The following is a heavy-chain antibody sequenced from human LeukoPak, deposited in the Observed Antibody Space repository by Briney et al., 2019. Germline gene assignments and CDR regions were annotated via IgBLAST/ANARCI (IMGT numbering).Heavy chain of an antibody. CDR2: IYYSGST. V-gene: IGHV4-59*01. CDR1: GGSISSYY. D-gene: IGHD3-9*01. J-gene: IGHJ4*02. CDR3: ARVTGYMIEDYFDY. Sequence: SETLSLTCTVSGGSISSYYWSWIRQPPGKGLEWIGYIYYSGSTNYNPSLKGRVTISVDTSKNQFSLKLRSVTAADTAVYYCARVTGYMIEDYFDYWGQGILATVSS.